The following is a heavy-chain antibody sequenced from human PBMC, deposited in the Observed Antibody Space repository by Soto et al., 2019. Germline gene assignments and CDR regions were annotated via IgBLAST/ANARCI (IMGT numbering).Heavy chain of an antibody. V-gene: IGHV1-2*04. J-gene: IGHJ4*02. D-gene: IGHD3-10*01. CDR1: GYTFTGYY. CDR3: ARDARGDEAPMDY. CDR2: INPNSGGT. Sequence: QVQLVQSGAEVKKPGASVKVSCKASGYTFTGYYMHWARQAPGQGLEWMGWINPNSGGTNYAQTFKGWVTMTRNTSISTADMELSRLRADETAVYYCARDARGDEAPMDYWCQGTLVTVSS.